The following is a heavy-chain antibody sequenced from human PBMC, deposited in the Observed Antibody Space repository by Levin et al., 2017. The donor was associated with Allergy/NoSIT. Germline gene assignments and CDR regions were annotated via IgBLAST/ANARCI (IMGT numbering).Heavy chain of an antibody. CDR3: ARQAVATRTDYYGMDV. CDR2: IYPADSEI. V-gene: IGHV5-51*01. J-gene: IGHJ6*02. D-gene: IGHD4-23*01. Sequence: GESLKISCTASGYIFTTSWIAWVRQMPGKGLEWMGIIYPADSEIRYSPSFQGQVTISADRSISTAYLQWTSLQASDTARYYGARQAVATRTDYYGMDVWGPGTTVTVSS. CDR1: GYIFTTSW.